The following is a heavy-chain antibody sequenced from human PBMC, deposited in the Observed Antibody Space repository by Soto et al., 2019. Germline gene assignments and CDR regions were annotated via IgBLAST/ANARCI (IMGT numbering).Heavy chain of an antibody. D-gene: IGHD1-26*01. CDR3: ARGDRGAFDL. CDR2: IYSDGTST. V-gene: IGHV3-74*01. Sequence: EVQLVESGGGLVQPGESLRLSCAASGFTFSNYCMHWVRQAPGKGLVWVSRIYSDGTSTTYADSVKGRFTISRDNAKNPQTLQMNGLSAADTAVYYCARGDRGAFDLWGQGTVVTVSS. CDR1: GFTFSNYC. J-gene: IGHJ3*01.